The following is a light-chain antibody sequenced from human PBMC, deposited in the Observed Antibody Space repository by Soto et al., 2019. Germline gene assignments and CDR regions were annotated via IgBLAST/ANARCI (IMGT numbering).Light chain of an antibody. CDR1: SGSVSASYY. J-gene: IGLJ2*01. V-gene: IGLV8-61*01. CDR3: VLYMGSGILV. CDR2: TTN. Sequence: QAVVTQEPSFSVSPGGTVTLTCGLSSGSVSASYYPSWYQQTPGQAPRTLIYTTNTRSSGVPDRFSGSILGNNAALTITGAQADNELDYYFVLYMGSGILVFGGGTKLTVL.